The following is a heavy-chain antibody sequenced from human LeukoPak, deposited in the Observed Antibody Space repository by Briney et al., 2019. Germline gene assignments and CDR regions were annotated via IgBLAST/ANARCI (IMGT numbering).Heavy chain of an antibody. CDR1: GFSFSTYW. J-gene: IGHJ4*02. V-gene: IGHV3-7*05. CDR3: AKYSGGWSFEY. Sequence: GGSLGLSCGASGFSFSTYWMSWVRQAPGKGLEGVANIKEDGSEKRYVDSVKGRFTISRDNAKNSLYLEMNSLRAEDTAVYYCAKYSGGWSFEYWGQGTLVTVSS. CDR2: IKEDGSEK. D-gene: IGHD6-19*01.